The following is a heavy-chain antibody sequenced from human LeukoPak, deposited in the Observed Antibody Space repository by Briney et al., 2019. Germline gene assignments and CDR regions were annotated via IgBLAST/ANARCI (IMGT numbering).Heavy chain of an antibody. Sequence: PGGSLGLSCAASGFTFSSYGMHWVRQAPGKGLEWVAFIRYDGSNKYYADSVKGRFTISRDNSKNTLYLQMNSLRAEDTAVYYCAKDLRYYDSSGYWGQGTLVTVSS. CDR2: IRYDGSNK. D-gene: IGHD3-22*01. CDR3: AKDLRYYDSSGY. V-gene: IGHV3-30*02. J-gene: IGHJ4*02. CDR1: GFTFSSYG.